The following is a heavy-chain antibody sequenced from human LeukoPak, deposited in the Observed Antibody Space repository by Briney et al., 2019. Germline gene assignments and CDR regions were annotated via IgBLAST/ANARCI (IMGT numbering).Heavy chain of an antibody. CDR1: GFTFSHYY. CDR3: AKSGYNRFDY. J-gene: IGHJ4*02. CDR2: ISGSSGYI. D-gene: IGHD5-24*01. V-gene: IGHV3-21*04. Sequence: GGSLRLSCAASGFTFSHYYMTWVRQAPGKGLEWVSSISGSSGYIFYADSVKGRFTISRDNAKNSLYLQMNSLRAEDTAVYYCAKSGYNRFDYWGQGTLVTVSS.